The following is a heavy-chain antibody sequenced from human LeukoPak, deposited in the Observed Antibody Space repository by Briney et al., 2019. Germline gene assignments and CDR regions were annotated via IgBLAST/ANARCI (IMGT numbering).Heavy chain of an antibody. CDR1: GGSISSYY. J-gene: IGHJ4*02. V-gene: IGHV4-59*01. CDR2: IYYSGST. D-gene: IGHD3-22*01. CDR3: ARSVQYYYDSSGYHPYYFDY. Sequence: SETLSLTCTVSGGSISSYYWSWIRQPPGKELEWIGYIYYSGSTNYNPSLKSRVTISVDTSKNQFSLKLSSVTAADTAVYYCARSVQYYYDSSGYHPYYFDYWGQGTLVTVSS.